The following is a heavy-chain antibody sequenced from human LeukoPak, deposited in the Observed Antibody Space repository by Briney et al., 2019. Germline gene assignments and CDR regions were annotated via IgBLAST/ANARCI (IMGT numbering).Heavy chain of an antibody. J-gene: IGHJ3*02. CDR2: IKQDGSEK. CDR1: GFTFSSYW. CDR3: ARDLGVTTLEGAFDI. V-gene: IGHV3-7*01. Sequence: GGSLRLSCAASGFTFSSYWMSWVRQAPGKGLEWVANIKQDGSEKYYVDSVKGRFTISRDNAKNSLYLQMNSLRAEDTAVYYCARDLGVTTLEGAFDIWGQGTMVTVSS. D-gene: IGHD2-21*02.